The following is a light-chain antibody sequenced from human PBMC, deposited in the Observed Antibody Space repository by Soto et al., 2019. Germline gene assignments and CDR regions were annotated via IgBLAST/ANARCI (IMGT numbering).Light chain of an antibody. CDR2: GAS. V-gene: IGKV3-20*01. CDR3: QQYGSSPPVT. CDR1: QSVSNNY. J-gene: IGKJ4*01. Sequence: EIVLTQSPGTLSLSPGERATLSCRASQSVSNNYLAWYQQNPGQAPRLLIYGASSRATGIPARFSGSGSGTDFTLTISRLEPEDFAVYYCQQYGSSPPVTFGGGTRVEIK.